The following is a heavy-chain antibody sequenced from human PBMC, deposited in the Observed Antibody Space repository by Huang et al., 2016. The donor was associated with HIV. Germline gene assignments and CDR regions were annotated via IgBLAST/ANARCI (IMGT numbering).Heavy chain of an antibody. CDR1: GFSFSSSA. Sequence: EVHLLESGGGLVQPGGSLRLSCAASGFSFSSSAMSWVRQAQGGGLEGVSTVSNSASSRHYSDSVRGRFTISRDNSKDTLYLQMNSLRAEDTALYYCAKDLVTYDSSGSVWGQGTLVTVSS. CDR2: VSNSASSR. J-gene: IGHJ4*02. CDR3: AKDLVTYDSSGSV. D-gene: IGHD3-22*01. V-gene: IGHV3-23*01.